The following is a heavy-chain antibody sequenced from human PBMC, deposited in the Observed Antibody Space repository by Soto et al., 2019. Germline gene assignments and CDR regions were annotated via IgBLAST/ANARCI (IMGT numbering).Heavy chain of an antibody. CDR3: AVGYNSGWYPFDY. CDR2: ISGSGGST. J-gene: IGHJ4*02. D-gene: IGHD6-19*01. CDR1: GFTFSSYA. Sequence: PGGSLRLSCAASGFTFSSYAMSWARQAPGKGLEWVSAISGSGGSTCYADSVKGRFTISRDNSKNTLYLQMNSLRAEDTAVYYCAVGYNSGWYPFDYWGQGTLVTVSS. V-gene: IGHV3-23*01.